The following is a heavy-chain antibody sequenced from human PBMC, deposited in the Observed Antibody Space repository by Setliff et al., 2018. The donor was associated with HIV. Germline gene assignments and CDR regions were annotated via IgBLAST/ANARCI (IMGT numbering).Heavy chain of an antibody. CDR3: ASVQVDSSGPFDY. D-gene: IGHD6-19*01. CDR2: INHSGDT. Sequence: PSETLSLTCAVYGGSFSGYYWSWIRQPPGKGLEWIGEINHSGDTNYNPSLKSRVTISVDTSKNQFSLELSSVTAADTAVYYCASVQVDSSGPFDYWGQGTLVTVSS. J-gene: IGHJ4*02. CDR1: GGSFSGYY. V-gene: IGHV4-34*01.